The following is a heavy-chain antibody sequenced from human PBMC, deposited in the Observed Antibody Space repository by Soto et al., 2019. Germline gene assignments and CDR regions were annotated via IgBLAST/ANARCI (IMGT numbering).Heavy chain of an antibody. Sequence: PGGSLRLSCAASGFTFSSYGMHWVRQAPGKGLEWVAVIWYDGSNKYYADSVKGRFTISRDNSKNTLYLQMNSLRAEDTAVYYCARVSYDSSGYYHFDAFDIWGQGTMVTVSS. V-gene: IGHV3-33*01. D-gene: IGHD3-22*01. J-gene: IGHJ3*02. CDR3: ARVSYDSSGYYHFDAFDI. CDR1: GFTFSSYG. CDR2: IWYDGSNK.